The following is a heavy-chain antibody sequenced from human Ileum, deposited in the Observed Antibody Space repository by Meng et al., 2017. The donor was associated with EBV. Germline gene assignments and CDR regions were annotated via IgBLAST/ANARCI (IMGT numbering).Heavy chain of an antibody. J-gene: IGHJ4*02. CDR1: GVSISGNY. Sequence: QGQLQESGLGLVKPSGTLSLTFDVSGVSISGNYWSWIRQSPVKGLEWIGFFYEGTTNYNPSLKSRVTIAAGPANNQISLRLSSVTSADTAVYYCAKGGQWNPLDSWGRGILVTVSS. V-gene: IGHV4-59*01. CDR2: FYEGTT. D-gene: IGHD1-1*01. CDR3: AKGGQWNPLDS.